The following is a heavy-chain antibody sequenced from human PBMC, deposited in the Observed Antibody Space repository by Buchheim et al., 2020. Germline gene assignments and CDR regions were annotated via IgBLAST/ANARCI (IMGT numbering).Heavy chain of an antibody. CDR3: ARHCSGAGCKFDY. J-gene: IGHJ4*02. D-gene: IGHD2-15*01. Sequence: VQLVQSGAEVKKPGASVKVSCKASGYTFTSYYMHWVRQAPGQGLEWMGRIDPSDSYTNYSPSFQGHVTISADKSISTAYLQWSSLKASNTAMYYCARHCSGAGCKFDYWGQGTL. V-gene: IGHV5-10-1*01. CDR2: IDPSDSYT. CDR1: GYTFTSYY.